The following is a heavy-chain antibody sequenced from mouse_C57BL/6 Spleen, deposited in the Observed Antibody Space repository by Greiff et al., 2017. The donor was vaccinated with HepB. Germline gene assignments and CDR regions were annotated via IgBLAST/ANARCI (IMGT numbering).Heavy chain of an antibody. CDR2: ISYDGSN. CDR1: GYSITSGYY. CDR3: ARAKGATTYYSNYAFDY. D-gene: IGHD2-5*01. J-gene: IGHJ2*01. V-gene: IGHV3-6*01. Sequence: EVQLVESGPGLVKPSQSLSLTCSVTGYSITSGYYWNWIRQFPGNKLEWMGYISYDGSNNYNPSLKNRISITRDTSKNQFFRKLNSVTTEDTATYYCARAKGATTYYSNYAFDYWGQGTTLTVSS.